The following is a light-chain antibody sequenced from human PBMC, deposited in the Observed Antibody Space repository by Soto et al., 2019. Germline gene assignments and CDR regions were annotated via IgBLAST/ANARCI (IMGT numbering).Light chain of an antibody. CDR1: SSAIGNYDY. J-gene: IGLJ1*01. CDR3: QSYDRSLSGYV. V-gene: IGLV2-18*02. Sequence: QSALIQPPSVSGSPGQSVTMSCTGTSSAIGNYDYVSWWQQLPGTVPKPMIYNVNIQPSGVPDRFSGSKSGNSASLAISGLQAEDEADYYCQSYDRSLSGYVLGTGTKLTVL. CDR2: NVN.